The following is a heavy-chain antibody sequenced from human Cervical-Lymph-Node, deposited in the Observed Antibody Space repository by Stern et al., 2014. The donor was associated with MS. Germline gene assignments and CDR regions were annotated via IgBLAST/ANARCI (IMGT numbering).Heavy chain of an antibody. CDR1: GGTFTRHA. CDR2: VIPLFGTT. Sequence: VQLEESGAEVKKPGSSVKVSCKDSGGTFTRHAFGWVRQAPGQGLEWMGGVIPLFGTTDYTPQFQARVTVTADESTSTVYMELSSLRSDDTAVYFCARGGRDYFYYYYGMDAWGQGTTVTVSS. J-gene: IGHJ6*02. V-gene: IGHV1-69*01. D-gene: IGHD2/OR15-2a*01. CDR3: ARGGRDYFYYYYGMDA.